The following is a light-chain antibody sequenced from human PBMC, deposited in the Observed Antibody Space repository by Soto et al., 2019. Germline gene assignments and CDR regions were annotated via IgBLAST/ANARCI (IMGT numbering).Light chain of an antibody. CDR1: QTISSW. Sequence: DIQMTQSPSTLSASVGDRVSITCRASQTISSWLAWYQQKPGKAPKLLIHKASTLESGVPSRFSGSESGTEFTLSISSLQPDDFAAYYCQQYKTYQWTFGQGTKVEIK. CDR2: KAS. J-gene: IGKJ1*01. CDR3: QQYKTYQWT. V-gene: IGKV1-5*03.